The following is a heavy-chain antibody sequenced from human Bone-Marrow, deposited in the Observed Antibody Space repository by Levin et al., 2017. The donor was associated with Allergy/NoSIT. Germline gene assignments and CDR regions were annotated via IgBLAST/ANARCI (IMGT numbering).Heavy chain of an antibody. CDR3: ARDAEYSYGAQDY. CDR1: GFTFSDYY. Sequence: GGSLRLSCAASGFTFSDYYMTWIRQAPGKGLEWVSYISGSASTIFYSDSVKGRFTISRDNAKKSLYLQMNGLRAEDTAVYYCARDAEYSYGAQDYWGQGTLVTVSS. D-gene: IGHD3-10*01. V-gene: IGHV3-11*01. CDR2: ISGSASTI. J-gene: IGHJ4*02.